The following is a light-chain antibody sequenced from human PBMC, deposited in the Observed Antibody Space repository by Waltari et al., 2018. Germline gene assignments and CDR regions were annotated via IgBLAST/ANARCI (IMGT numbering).Light chain of an antibody. Sequence: EIVLTQSPGTLSLSPGDRATLSCRASQSVSSSYLAWYQQKPGQAPRLLIYDASSRATGIPDRFSGSGSGTDFTLTISRLEPEDFAVYYCQQYVDSPPMMFGQGTKVEIK. V-gene: IGKV3-20*01. J-gene: IGKJ1*01. CDR1: QSVSSSY. CDR2: DAS. CDR3: QQYVDSPPMM.